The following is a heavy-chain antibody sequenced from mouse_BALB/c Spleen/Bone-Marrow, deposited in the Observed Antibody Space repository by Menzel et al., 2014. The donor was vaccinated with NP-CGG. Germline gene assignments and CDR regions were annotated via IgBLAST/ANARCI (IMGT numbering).Heavy chain of an antibody. V-gene: IGHV2-6-1*01. CDR2: IWSDGSP. CDR1: GFSLTNYG. J-gene: IGHJ4*01. Sequence: VKVVESGPGLVAPSQSLSITCTISGFSLTNYGVHWVRQPPGRGLEWLVVIWSDGSPTYNSALKSRLSISKDNSKSQVFLKMNSLQTDDTAMYYCARHRYYAMDYWGQRTSVTVSS. CDR3: ARHRYYAMDY.